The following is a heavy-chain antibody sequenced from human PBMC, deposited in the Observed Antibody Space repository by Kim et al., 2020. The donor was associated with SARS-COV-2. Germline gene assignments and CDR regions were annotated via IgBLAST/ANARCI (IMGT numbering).Heavy chain of an antibody. V-gene: IGHV3-7*01. CDR1: GFSFSVYW. CDR3: ARGHYGMDV. Sequence: GGSLRLSCAASGFSFSVYWMTWVRQAPGKGLEWVATINPDGSEKYYLDSVKGRFTISRDNAKNSVYLQMNSLRADDTAVYYCARGHYGMDVWGQGTTVTV. J-gene: IGHJ6*02. CDR2: INPDGSEK.